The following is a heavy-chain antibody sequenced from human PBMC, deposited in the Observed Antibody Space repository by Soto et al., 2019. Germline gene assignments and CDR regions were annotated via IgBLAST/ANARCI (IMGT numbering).Heavy chain of an antibody. CDR3: ARSSSWLNWFAP. Sequence: QVQLVQSGAEVKKPGASVKVSCKASGFTFTGYYMHWVRQAPGPGLEWMGWINPNSGGTNYAQKFQGRVTMTRDTSISTAYMAMSRLRSDDTAVEYCARSSSWLNWFAPWGQGTLVTVSS. CDR2: INPNSGGT. D-gene: IGHD6-13*01. CDR1: GFTFTGYY. J-gene: IGHJ5*02. V-gene: IGHV1-2*02.